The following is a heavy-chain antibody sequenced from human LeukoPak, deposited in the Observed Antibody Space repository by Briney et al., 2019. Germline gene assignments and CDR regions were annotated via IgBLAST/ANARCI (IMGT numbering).Heavy chain of an antibody. CDR2: FDPEDGET. CDR3: ATVGIAAAGYWFDP. D-gene: IGHD6-13*01. Sequence: ASVKVSCKVSGYTLTELSMHWVRRAPGKGLEWMGGFDPEDGETIYAQKFQGRVAMTEDTSTDTAYMELSSLRSEDTAVYYCATVGIAAAGYWFDPWGQGTLVTVSS. V-gene: IGHV1-24*01. J-gene: IGHJ5*02. CDR1: GYTLTELS.